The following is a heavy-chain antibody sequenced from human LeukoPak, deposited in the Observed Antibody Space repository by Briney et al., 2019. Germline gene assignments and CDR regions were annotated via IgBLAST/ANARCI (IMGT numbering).Heavy chain of an antibody. V-gene: IGHV3-21*01. Sequence: GGSLRLSCSVSGFSFSSYSMHWVRQAPWKGLQWVSSISGGGSYIFYADSVEGRFSVSRDNAKNSVFLQMNSLRAEDTAVYYCARGLGDYDAFDVWGHGTRVTVAS. CDR1: GFSFSSYS. CDR2: ISGGGSYI. J-gene: IGHJ3*01. CDR3: ARGLGDYDAFDV. D-gene: IGHD4-17*01.